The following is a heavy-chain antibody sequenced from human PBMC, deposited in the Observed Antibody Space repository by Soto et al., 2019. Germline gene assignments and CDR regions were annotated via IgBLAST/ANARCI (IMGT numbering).Heavy chain of an antibody. CDR2: VRGDNGHT. Sequence: QVQLVQSGAEVKKPGASVKVSCKSSGYTFTTHGISWVRQVPGQGLEWMGWVRGDNGHTNYAQSLQGRVTMTTDTSTNTAYMELRSLRSDDTAVYDCARDLGYCRSGTCYREWFDPWGQGTLVTVFS. CDR3: ARDLGYCRSGTCYREWFDP. CDR1: GYTFTTHG. J-gene: IGHJ5*02. V-gene: IGHV1-18*01. D-gene: IGHD2-15*01.